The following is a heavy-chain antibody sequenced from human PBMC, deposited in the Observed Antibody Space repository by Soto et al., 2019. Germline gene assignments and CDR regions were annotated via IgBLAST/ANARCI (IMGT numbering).Heavy chain of an antibody. J-gene: IGHJ4*02. Sequence: EVQLVESGGGLVKPGGSLRLSCAASGYTFSSYSMNWVRQAPGKGLEWVSSISSSSSYIYYADSVKGRFTISRDNAKNSLYMQMNSLRAEDTAVYYCARFSSGWSPAWGQGTLVTVSS. V-gene: IGHV3-21*01. CDR3: ARFSSGWSPA. CDR2: ISSSSSYI. D-gene: IGHD6-19*01. CDR1: GYTFSSYS.